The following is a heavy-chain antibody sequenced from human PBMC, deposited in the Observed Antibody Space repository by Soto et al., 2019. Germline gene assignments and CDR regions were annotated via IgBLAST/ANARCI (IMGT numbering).Heavy chain of an antibody. CDR1: GGTFSRYS. Sequence: SVKVSFKISGGTFSRYSISWLRQAPGQGLEWMGGIVPIFGTRNYAQKFQDRVTITTDESATTAHMELSNLRSEDTAVYYCARPYEGGYSSNHHYYYALDVWGQGTAVTVSS. CDR2: IVPIFGTR. CDR3: ARPYEGGYSSNHHYYYALDV. D-gene: IGHD3-22*01. J-gene: IGHJ6*02. V-gene: IGHV1-69*05.